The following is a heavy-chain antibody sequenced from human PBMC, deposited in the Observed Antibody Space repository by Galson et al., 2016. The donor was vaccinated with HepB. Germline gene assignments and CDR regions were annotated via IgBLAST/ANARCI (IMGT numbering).Heavy chain of an antibody. V-gene: IGHV4-34*01. CDR1: GGSFSGYY. Sequence: SETLSLTCAVYGGSFSGYYWSWIRQPPGKGLEWIGEINHSGSTNYNPSLKSRATISVDTSKNQFSLKLSSVTAADTAVYYCARWYSGSLIGDDAFDIWGQGAMVTVSS. J-gene: IGHJ3*02. CDR2: INHSGST. CDR3: ARWYSGSLIGDDAFDI. D-gene: IGHD1-26*01.